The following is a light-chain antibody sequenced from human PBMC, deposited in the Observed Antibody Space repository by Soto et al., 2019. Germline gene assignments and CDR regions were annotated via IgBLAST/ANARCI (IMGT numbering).Light chain of an antibody. V-gene: IGKV3-20*01. CDR3: QQYGSSIT. CDR2: GTS. CDR1: QSVSSTY. Sequence: EIVLTQSPGTLSLSPGERATLSCRASQSVSSTYLAWYQQKPGQAPRLLIYGTSSRATGIPDRFSGSGSGKDFTLTFSRLEPEDFAVYYCQQYGSSITFGQGTLLEIK. J-gene: IGKJ5*01.